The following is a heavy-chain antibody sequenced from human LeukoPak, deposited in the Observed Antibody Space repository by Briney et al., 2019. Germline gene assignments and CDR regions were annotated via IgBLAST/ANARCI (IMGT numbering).Heavy chain of an antibody. V-gene: IGHV3-30*02. CDR2: IRDDGTNE. CDR1: GFTFSASG. D-gene: IGHD6-19*01. Sequence: GGSLRLSCATSGFTFSASGMHWVRQAPGKGLEGVAFIRDDGTNEYYTDSVKGRFTISRDNSKSTLYLQMNSLRPDDTAVYYCAKGQERSFLASWGQGTLVTVPS. J-gene: IGHJ4*02. CDR3: AKGQERSFLAS.